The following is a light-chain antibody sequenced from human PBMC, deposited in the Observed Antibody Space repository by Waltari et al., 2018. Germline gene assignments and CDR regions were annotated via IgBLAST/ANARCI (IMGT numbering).Light chain of an antibody. J-gene: IGLJ2*01. V-gene: IGLV1-36*01. CDR1: SYNVGKYA. CDR2: GH. Sequence: QSALTQEASVSGTVGQKVTLSCTGDSYNVGKYAVGWYQQSAHGDPKTVLFGHSLPSGIPDRVSGSKSGTTAALTISGLQPEDEADYYCSTWDSTLSAVVFGGGTKVTVL. CDR3: STWDSTLSAVV.